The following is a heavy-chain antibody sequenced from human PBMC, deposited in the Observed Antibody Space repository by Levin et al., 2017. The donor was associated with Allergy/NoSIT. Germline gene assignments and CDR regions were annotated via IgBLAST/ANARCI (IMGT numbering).Heavy chain of an antibody. J-gene: IGHJ4*02. CDR3: ARSSEWLRLYYFDY. Sequence: SETLSLTCAVYGGSFSGYYWSWIRQPPGKGLEWIGEINHSGSTNYNPSLKSRVTISVDTSKNQFSLKLSSVTAADTAVYYCARSSEWLRLYYFDYWGQGTLVTVSS. V-gene: IGHV4-34*01. D-gene: IGHD5-12*01. CDR1: GGSFSGYY. CDR2: INHSGST.